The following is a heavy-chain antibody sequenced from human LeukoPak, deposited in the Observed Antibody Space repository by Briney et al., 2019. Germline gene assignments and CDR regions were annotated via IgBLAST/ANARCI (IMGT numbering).Heavy chain of an antibody. Sequence: GGSLRLSCAASGFTFSNYAMSWLRQAPGKGLEWVSAISGSGGTTYYADSVKGRFAISRDNSKNTLYLQMNSLRAEDTAVYYCAKVEPGSDYWGQGTLVTVSS. V-gene: IGHV3-23*01. CDR3: AKVEPGSDY. J-gene: IGHJ4*02. CDR1: GFTFSNYA. D-gene: IGHD5-24*01. CDR2: ISGSGGTT.